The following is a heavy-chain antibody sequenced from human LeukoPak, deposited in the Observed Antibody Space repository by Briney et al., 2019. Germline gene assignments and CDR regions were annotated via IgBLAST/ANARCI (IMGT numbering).Heavy chain of an antibody. CDR3: ARKIASAGTAGFDF. D-gene: IGHD6-13*01. CDR1: GGSISSYY. Sequence: SETLSLTCTVSGGSISSYYWSWIRQPAGKGLEWIGRIYSTGSTNYNPSLKSRVTMSVDTSKNQFSLRLRSVTAADTAVYYCARKIASAGTAGFDFWGQGALVTVSS. V-gene: IGHV4-4*07. CDR2: IYSTGST. J-gene: IGHJ4*02.